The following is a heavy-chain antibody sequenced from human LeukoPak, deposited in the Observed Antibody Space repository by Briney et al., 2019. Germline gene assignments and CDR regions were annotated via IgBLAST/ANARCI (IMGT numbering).Heavy chain of an antibody. V-gene: IGHV4-30-4*01. J-gene: IGHJ4*02. Sequence: NPSQTLSLTCTVSGGSISSGDYYWSWIRQPPGKGLEWIGYIYYSGSTYYNPSLKSRVTISVDTSKNQFSLKLSSVIAADTAVYYCARGAGDYDSSGCSFDYWGQGTLVTVSS. CDR3: ARGAGDYDSSGCSFDY. CDR2: IYYSGST. CDR1: GGSISSGDYY. D-gene: IGHD3-22*01.